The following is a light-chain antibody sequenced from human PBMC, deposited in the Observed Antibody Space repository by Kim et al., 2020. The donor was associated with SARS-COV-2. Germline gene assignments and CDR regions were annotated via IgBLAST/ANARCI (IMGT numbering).Light chain of an antibody. Sequence: SYELTQPPSVSVSPGQTASITCSGDKLGDKYAYWYQQKPGQSPVLVIYQDSKRPSGIPERFSGSNSGNTATLTISGTQAMDEADYYCQAWDSGTWVFGVG. CDR1: KLGDKY. CDR3: QAWDSGTWV. J-gene: IGLJ3*02. CDR2: QDS. V-gene: IGLV3-1*01.